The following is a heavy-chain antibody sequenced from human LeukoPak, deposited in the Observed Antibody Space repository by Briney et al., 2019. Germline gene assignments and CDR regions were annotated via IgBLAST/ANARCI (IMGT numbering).Heavy chain of an antibody. CDR1: GFTFSNAW. D-gene: IGHD5-24*01. J-gene: IGHJ4*02. V-gene: IGHV3-15*01. CDR3: AKVGDGYNHFDY. CDR2: IKSKTDGGTT. Sequence: GGSLRLSCAASGFTFSNAWMSWVRQAPGKGLEWVGRIKSKTDGGTTDYAAPVKGRFTISRDDSKNTLYLQMNSLKAEDTAVYYCAKVGDGYNHFDYWGQGTLVTVSS.